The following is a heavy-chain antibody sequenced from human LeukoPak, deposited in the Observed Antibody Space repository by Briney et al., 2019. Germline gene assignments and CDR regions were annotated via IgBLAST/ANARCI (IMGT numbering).Heavy chain of an antibody. D-gene: IGHD2-15*01. CDR2: IIPIVGTA. V-gene: IGHV1-69*06. J-gene: IGHJ4*02. CDR3: GRDVVDLREEWASTARFDY. Sequence: ASVTLSCKASGGTFSSYAISWVRQAPGQGLEWMGGIIPIVGTANYAQTFQGRVTITADKSTSTAYMELSSLRTEDTAVYYCGRDVVDLREEWASTARFDYWGQGTLVTVSS. CDR1: GGTFSSYA.